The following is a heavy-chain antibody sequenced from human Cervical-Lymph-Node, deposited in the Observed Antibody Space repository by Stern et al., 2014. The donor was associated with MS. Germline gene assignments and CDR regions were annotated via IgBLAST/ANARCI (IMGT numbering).Heavy chain of an antibody. V-gene: IGHV3-30*09. CDR3: VRTESFYYYDGMDV. CDR2: ISQDVSNK. J-gene: IGHJ6*02. CDR1: GSTFSKSA. Sequence: VQLVQSGGGVVPPGRSLRLSCADSGSTFSKSAMHWVRQAPGKGLEWVAVISQDVSNKHDGDSVKGRLAISRDNSRNTLSLEIYSLRAEDTAVYYCVRTESFYYYDGMDVWGHGTTVIVSS.